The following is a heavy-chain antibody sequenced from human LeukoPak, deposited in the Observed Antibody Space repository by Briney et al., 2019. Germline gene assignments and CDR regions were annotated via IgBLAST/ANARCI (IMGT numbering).Heavy chain of an antibody. CDR1: LYTFTAYY. J-gene: IGHJ4*02. V-gene: IGHV1-2*02. Sequence: ASVKVSSKASLYTFTAYYMHGVRQAPGQGREWMGCINPKSGGRNYAQKFQGRVTMTRDTSISTAYMELSRLRSDDTAVYYGARDRRITILGVVIRRDHRIDDWGQGTLVTVCS. CDR2: INPKSGGR. D-gene: IGHD3-3*01. CDR3: ARDRRITILGVVIRRDHRIDD.